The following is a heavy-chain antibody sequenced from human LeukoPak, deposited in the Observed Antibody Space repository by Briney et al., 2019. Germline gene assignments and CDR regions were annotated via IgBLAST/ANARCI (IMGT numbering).Heavy chain of an antibody. Sequence: SVKVSCTASGGTFSSYAISWVRQAPGQGLEWMGGIIPIFGTANYAQKFQGRVTITADESTSTAYMELSSLRSEDTAVYYCARAEAPALIYGMDVWGQGTTVTVSS. J-gene: IGHJ6*02. CDR3: ARAEAPALIYGMDV. V-gene: IGHV1-69*13. D-gene: IGHD2-8*01. CDR2: IIPIFGTA. CDR1: GGTFSSYA.